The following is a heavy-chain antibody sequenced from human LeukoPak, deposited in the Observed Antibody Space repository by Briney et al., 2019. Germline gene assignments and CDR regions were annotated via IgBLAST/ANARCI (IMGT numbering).Heavy chain of an antibody. V-gene: IGHV3-74*01. Sequence: TYSDSVKRRFTISRENAKNTLYLQMDSLRGEDTAVYYCARDPNYYDSSGYYYAGNDAFDIWGQGTMVTVSS. CDR3: ARDPNYYDSSGYYYAGNDAFDI. J-gene: IGHJ3*02. D-gene: IGHD3-22*01.